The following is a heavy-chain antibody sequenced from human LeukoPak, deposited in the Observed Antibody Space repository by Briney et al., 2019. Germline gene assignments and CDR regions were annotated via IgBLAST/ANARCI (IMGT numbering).Heavy chain of an antibody. V-gene: IGHV1-2*02. CDR3: ARVFVDYPFDY. CDR1: GYTFTGYY. D-gene: IGHD5-12*01. J-gene: IGHJ4*02. CDR2: INPNSGGT. Sequence: ASVKVSCKAPGYTFTGYYLHWVRQAPGQGLEWMVWINPNSGGTNYAQKFQGRVTMTRDTSISTAYMELSRLISDDTAVYYCARVFVDYPFDYWGQGTLVTVSS.